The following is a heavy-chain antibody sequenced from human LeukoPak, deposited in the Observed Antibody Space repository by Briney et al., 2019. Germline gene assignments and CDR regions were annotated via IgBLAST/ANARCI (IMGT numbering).Heavy chain of an antibody. CDR3: ARGLGTVNDAFDI. V-gene: IGHV3-23*01. Sequence: GGSLRLSCAASEFPLSHYAMTWFGQAPGRGWEWASGIGASGSSTYYGDPVKGRFTISRDNSKTTLFLQMNSLRAEDTAVYYCARGLGTVNDAFDIWGQGTMVTVSS. CDR2: IGASGSST. D-gene: IGHD4-17*01. J-gene: IGHJ3*02. CDR1: EFPLSHYA.